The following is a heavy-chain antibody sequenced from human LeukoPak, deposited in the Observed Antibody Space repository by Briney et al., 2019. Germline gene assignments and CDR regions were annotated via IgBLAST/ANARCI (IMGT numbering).Heavy chain of an antibody. V-gene: IGHV1-46*01. D-gene: IGHD2-2*02. CDR2: INPSGGST. J-gene: IGHJ6*02. CDR1: GYTFTSYG. CDR3: ARDKSHCSSTSCYMSFPYGMDV. Sequence: ASVNVSCKASGYTFTSYGISWVRQAPGQGLEWMGIINPSGGSTSYAQKFQGRVTMTRDTSTSTVYMELSSLRSEDTAVYYCARDKSHCSSTSCYMSFPYGMDVWGQGTTVTVSS.